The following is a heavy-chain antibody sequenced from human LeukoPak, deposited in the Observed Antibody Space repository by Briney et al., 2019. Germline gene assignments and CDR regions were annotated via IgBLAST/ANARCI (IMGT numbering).Heavy chain of an antibody. CDR3: ARFSYSNYFFDY. CDR2: ISSSSSTI. V-gene: IGHV3-48*01. D-gene: IGHD4-11*01. Sequence: GGSLRLSCAPSGFTFSSYSMNGGRQAPGRGLGWVSYISSSSSTIYYADSVKGRFTISRDNAKNSLYLQMNSLRAEDTAVYYCARFSYSNYFFDYWGQGTLVTVSS. J-gene: IGHJ4*02. CDR1: GFTFSSYS.